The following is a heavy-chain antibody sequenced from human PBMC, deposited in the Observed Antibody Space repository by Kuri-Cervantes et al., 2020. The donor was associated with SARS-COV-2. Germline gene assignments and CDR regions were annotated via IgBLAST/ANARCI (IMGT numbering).Heavy chain of an antibody. CDR1: GFMFNHYW. D-gene: IGHD3-10*01. V-gene: IGHV3-43*02. CDR3: AKGGVRGDSYGMDV. CDR2: ISDSGRNT. J-gene: IGHJ6*02. Sequence: GESLKISCATSGFMFNHYWMTWVRQAPGKGLEWVSGISDSGRNTWYADSVKGRFTISRDNSKNSLYLQMNSLRTEDTALYYCAKGGVRGDSYGMDVWGQGTTVTVSS.